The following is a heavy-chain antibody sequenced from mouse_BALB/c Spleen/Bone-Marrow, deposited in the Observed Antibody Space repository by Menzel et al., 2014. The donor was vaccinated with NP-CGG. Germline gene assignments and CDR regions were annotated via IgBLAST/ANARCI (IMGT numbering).Heavy chain of an antibody. Sequence: EVQLQQSGAELVKPGASVKLSCTASGFNIKDIDMHWVNQTPEQGLEWVAWINRANGNIIYDPKVQGRATITADTSSNAAYLQLSSLTSEDTAVYYCARDSRYAMDYWGQGTSVTVSS. V-gene: IGHV14-3*02. CDR2: INRANGNI. J-gene: IGHJ4*01. CDR1: GFNIKDID. CDR3: ARDSRYAMDY.